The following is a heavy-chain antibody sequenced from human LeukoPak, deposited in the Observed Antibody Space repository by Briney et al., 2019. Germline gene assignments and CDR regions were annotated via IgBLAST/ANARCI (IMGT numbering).Heavy chain of an antibody. D-gene: IGHD2/OR15-2a*01. Sequence: RASVKVSCKASNYTFISYSITWVRQAPGQGLEWMGWISTYNGRTNYAPNFQDRVTMTSDRSTSTAYMELRSLRSDDTAVYYCARLNSTHLFDTIYHQLDYWGQGALVTVSS. V-gene: IGHV1-18*01. CDR3: ARLNSTHLFDTIYHQLDY. CDR1: NYTFISYS. J-gene: IGHJ4*02. CDR2: ISTYNGRT.